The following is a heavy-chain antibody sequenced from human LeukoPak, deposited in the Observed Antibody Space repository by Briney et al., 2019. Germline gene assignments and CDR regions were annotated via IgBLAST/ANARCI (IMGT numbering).Heavy chain of an antibody. CDR1: GGSIRSYY. CDR3: ARVLTTQTTNWFDP. CDR2: IHYSGST. J-gene: IGHJ5*02. V-gene: IGHV4-59*01. Sequence: SETLSLTCNVSGGSIRSYYWSWIRQPPGKGLEWIGYIHYSGSTNYNPSLKSRVTISVDTSRTQFSLRPTSVTAADTAMYYCARVLTTQTTNWFDPWGQGTLVTVSS. D-gene: IGHD4-11*01.